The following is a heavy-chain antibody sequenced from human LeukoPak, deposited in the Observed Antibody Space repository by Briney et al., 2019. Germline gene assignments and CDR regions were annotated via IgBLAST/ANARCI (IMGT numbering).Heavy chain of an antibody. CDR3: ARYRWVTWDWFDP. CDR2: IYTSGST. V-gene: IGHV4-4*09. Sequence: SETLSLTCTVSGGSISSYYWSWIRQPPGKGLEWIGYIYTSGSTNYNPSLKSRVTISVDTSKNQFSLKLSSVTAADTAVYYCARYRWVTWDWFDPWGQGTLVPVSS. J-gene: IGHJ5*02. CDR1: GGSISSYY. D-gene: IGHD5-18*01.